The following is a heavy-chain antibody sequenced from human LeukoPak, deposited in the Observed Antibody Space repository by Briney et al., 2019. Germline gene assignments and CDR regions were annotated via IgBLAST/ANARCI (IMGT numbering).Heavy chain of an antibody. V-gene: IGHV4-59*11. CDR3: ARDRGYYGSGRTNWFDP. Sequence: SEALSLTCTVSGGSISSHYWSWIRQPPGKGLEWIGYIYYSGSTNYNPSLKSRVTISVDTSKNQFSLKLSSVTAADTAVYYCARDRGYYGSGRTNWFDPWGQGTLVTVSS. CDR1: GGSISSHY. CDR2: IYYSGST. J-gene: IGHJ5*02. D-gene: IGHD3-10*01.